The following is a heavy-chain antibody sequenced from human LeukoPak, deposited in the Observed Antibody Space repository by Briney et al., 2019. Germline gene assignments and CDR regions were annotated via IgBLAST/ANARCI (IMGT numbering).Heavy chain of an antibody. CDR3: ARRGGSSSMDYYYHYMDV. V-gene: IGHV3-21*01. J-gene: IGHJ6*03. CDR1: GFTFSDYS. CDR2: ISGSGIYT. Sequence: PGGSLRLSCAASGFTFSDYSMNWVRQAPGKGLEWVSSISGSGIYTYYADSVKGRFTISRDNAKNSLYLQMNILRAEDTAVYYCARRGGSSSMDYYYHYMDVWGKGTTVTVSS. D-gene: IGHD6-6*01.